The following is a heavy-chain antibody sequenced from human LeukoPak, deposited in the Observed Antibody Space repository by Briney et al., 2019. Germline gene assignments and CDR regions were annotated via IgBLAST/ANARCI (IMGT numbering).Heavy chain of an antibody. V-gene: IGHV4-34*01. J-gene: IGHJ4*02. CDR3: AKDLAVAGTSTFDY. CDR2: INHSGST. D-gene: IGHD6-19*01. Sequence: SETLSLTCAVYGGSFSGYYWSWIRQPPGKGLEWIGEINHSGSTNYNPSLKSRVTISVDTSKNQFSLKLSSVTAADTAVYYCAKDLAVAGTSTFDYWGQGTLVTVSS. CDR1: GGSFSGYY.